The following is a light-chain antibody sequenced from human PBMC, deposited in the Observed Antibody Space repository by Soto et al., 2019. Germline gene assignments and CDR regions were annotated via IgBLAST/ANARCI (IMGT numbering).Light chain of an antibody. CDR3: QQYNTFWT. J-gene: IGKJ1*01. Sequence: DIQMPQSPSTLSASVGDRVTITCLARQSMSSWVAWYQQKPGKAHKLLIYDASSFESGVPTRFSGSGSGTEFTFTISSLQPDDFATYYCQQYNTFWTFGQGTKVDNK. V-gene: IGKV1-5*01. CDR1: QSMSSW. CDR2: DAS.